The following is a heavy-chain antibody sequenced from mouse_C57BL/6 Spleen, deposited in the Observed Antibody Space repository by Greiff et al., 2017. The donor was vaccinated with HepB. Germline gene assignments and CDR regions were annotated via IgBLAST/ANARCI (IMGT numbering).Heavy chain of an antibody. CDR1: GYAFSSYW. Sequence: QVQLKESGAELVKPGASVKISCKASGYAFSSYWMNWVKQRPGKGLEWIGQIYPGDGDTNYNGKFKGKATLTADKSSSTAYMQLSSLTSEDSAVYFCARGNTVVADAMDYWGQGTSVTVSS. CDR2: IYPGDGDT. D-gene: IGHD1-1*01. V-gene: IGHV1-80*01. J-gene: IGHJ4*01. CDR3: ARGNTVVADAMDY.